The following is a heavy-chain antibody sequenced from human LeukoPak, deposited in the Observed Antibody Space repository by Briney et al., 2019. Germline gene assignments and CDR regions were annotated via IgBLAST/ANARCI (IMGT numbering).Heavy chain of an antibody. CDR1: GFTFSSYW. V-gene: IGHV3-7*01. CDR3: ARRRTAVNNCFDP. Sequence: AGGSLRLSCAASGFTFSSYWMSWVRQAPGKGLEWVANIKEDGSEKYYVDSEKGRFTISRDNAENSLYLQMNSLRAEDTAVYYCARRRTAVNNCFDPWGQGTLVTVSS. CDR2: IKEDGSEK. J-gene: IGHJ5*02. D-gene: IGHD6-13*01.